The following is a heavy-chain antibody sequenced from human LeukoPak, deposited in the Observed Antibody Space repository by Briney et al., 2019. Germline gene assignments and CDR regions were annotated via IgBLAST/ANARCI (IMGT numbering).Heavy chain of an antibody. V-gene: IGHV4-4*07. CDR2: IHTGGST. Sequence: PSETLSLTCTVSGGSISSYYWSWIRQPAGKGLEWIGRIHTGGSTNYNPSLKSRVIMSVDTSKNQFSLKLSSVTAADTAVYYCARRRGYCTNGVCYWHAFDIWGQGTMVTVPS. CDR3: ARRRGYCTNGVCYWHAFDI. CDR1: GGSISSYY. J-gene: IGHJ3*02. D-gene: IGHD2-8*01.